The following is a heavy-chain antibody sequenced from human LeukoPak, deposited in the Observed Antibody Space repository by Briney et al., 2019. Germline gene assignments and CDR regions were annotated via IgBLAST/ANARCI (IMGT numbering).Heavy chain of an antibody. D-gene: IGHD1-26*01. J-gene: IGHJ4*02. CDR3: ARDPVYSESYYRQFDY. CDR2: TYYRSKWYN. Sequence: SQTLSLTCAISGDSVSSNSAAWNWIRQSPSRGLEWLGRTYYRSKWYNDYAVSVKSRITINPDTSQNQFSLQLNSVTPEDTAVYYCARDPVYSESYYRQFDYWGQGTLVTVSS. V-gene: IGHV6-1*01. CDR1: GDSVSSNSAA.